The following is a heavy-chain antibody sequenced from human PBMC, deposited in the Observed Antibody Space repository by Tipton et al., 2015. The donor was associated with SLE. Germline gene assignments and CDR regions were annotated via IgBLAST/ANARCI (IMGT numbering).Heavy chain of an antibody. J-gene: IGHJ4*02. CDR1: GGSFSGYY. V-gene: IGHV4-34*01. CDR2: INHSGST. D-gene: IGHD6-19*01. CDR3: AGAVAVAGHPADY. Sequence: GLVKPSETLSLTCAVYGGSFSGYYWSWIRQPPGKGLEWIGEINHSGSTNYNPSLKSRVTISVDTSKNQFSLKLSSVTAADTAVYYCAGAVAVAGHPADYWGQGTLVTVSS.